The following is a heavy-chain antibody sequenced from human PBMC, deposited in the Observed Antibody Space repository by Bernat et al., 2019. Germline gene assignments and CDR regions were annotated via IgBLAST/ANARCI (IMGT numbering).Heavy chain of an antibody. CDR1: GFTFSSYG. D-gene: IGHD4-17*01. CDR2: IWNDGSNK. J-gene: IGHJ6*03. V-gene: IGHV3-33*01. CDR3: ARGGGDYGDYVGYYYYYMDV. Sequence: QVQLVESGGGVVQPGRSLRLSCAASGFTFSSYGMHWVRQAPGKGREGVAVIWNDGSNKYYADSVKGRFTISRDNSKNTLYLQMNSLRAEDTAVYYCARGGGDYGDYVGYYYYYMDVWGKGTTVTVSS.